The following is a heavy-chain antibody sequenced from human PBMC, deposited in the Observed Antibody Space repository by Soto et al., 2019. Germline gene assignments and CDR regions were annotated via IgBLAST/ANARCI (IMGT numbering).Heavy chain of an antibody. J-gene: IGHJ4*02. V-gene: IGHV3-33*01. CDR2: IWYDGSNK. Sequence: SGGSLRLSCAASGFTFSSYGMHWVRQAPGKGLEWVAVIWYDGSNKYYADSVKGRFTISRDNSKNTLYLQMNSLRAEDTAVYYCARDAELIITMVRGVPDYWGQGTLVTVSS. CDR3: ARDAELIITMVRGVPDY. D-gene: IGHD3-10*01. CDR1: GFTFSSYG.